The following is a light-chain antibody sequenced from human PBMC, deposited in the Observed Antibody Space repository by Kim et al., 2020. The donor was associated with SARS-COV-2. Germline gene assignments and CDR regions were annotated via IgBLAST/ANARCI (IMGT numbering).Light chain of an antibody. CDR3: NSRDSSGTHLEV. J-gene: IGLJ2*01. CDR2: GKN. V-gene: IGLV3-19*01. Sequence: SSELTQDPAVSVALGQTVRITCQGDSLRSYYASWYQQKPGQAPVLVIYGKNNRPSGIPDRFSGSSSGNTASLTITGAQAEDEADYYCNSRDSSGTHLEVF. CDR1: SLRSYY.